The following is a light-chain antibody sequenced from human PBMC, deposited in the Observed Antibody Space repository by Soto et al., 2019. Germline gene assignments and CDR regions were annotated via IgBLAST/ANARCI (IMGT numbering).Light chain of an antibody. V-gene: IGKV1-39*01. CDR2: AAT. Sequence: DIQMTQSPSTLSGSVGDRVTITCRASQTIGSALAWYQQKPGKAPKLLIFAATSLQRGVPSRFSGGGSRTHFTLTISSLQPEDFATYYCHQSYSTPITFGQGTRLEIK. CDR1: QTIGSA. J-gene: IGKJ5*01. CDR3: HQSYSTPIT.